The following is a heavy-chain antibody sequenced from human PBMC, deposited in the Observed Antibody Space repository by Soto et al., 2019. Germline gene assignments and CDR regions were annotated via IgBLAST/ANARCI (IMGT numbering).Heavy chain of an antibody. V-gene: IGHV3-23*01. D-gene: IGHD3-9*01. CDR2: ISGSGGRT. CDR3: ATESGGWGRDDIWFDP. CDR1: GFTFSSYA. Sequence: GGSLRLSCAASGFTFSSYAMSWVRRAPGKGLEWVSAISGSGGRTSYADSVKGRFTISRDSSKKTLYLQMNSLRAEDTAVYYCATESGGWGRDDIWFDPWGQGTLVTVSS. J-gene: IGHJ5*02.